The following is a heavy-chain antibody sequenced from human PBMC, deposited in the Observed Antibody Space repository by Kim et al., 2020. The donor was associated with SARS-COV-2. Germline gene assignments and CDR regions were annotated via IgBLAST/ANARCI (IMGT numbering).Heavy chain of an antibody. Sequence: VKGRFTISRDNCKYTLYLQMNSLRAEDTAVYYCAKDPLTGTTYYYYGMDVWGQGTTVTVSS. D-gene: IGHD1-7*01. J-gene: IGHJ6*02. V-gene: IGHV3-23*01. CDR3: AKDPLTGTTYYYYGMDV.